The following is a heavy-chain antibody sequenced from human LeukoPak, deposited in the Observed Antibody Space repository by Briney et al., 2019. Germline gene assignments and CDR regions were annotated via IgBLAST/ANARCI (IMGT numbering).Heavy chain of an antibody. CDR3: ARALYGSAFAIGY. D-gene: IGHD6-19*01. V-gene: IGHV1-46*01. CDR1: GYTFSNYY. Sequence: ASVKVSCKASGYTFSNYYIHWVRQAPGQGLEWMGIINPSGGSTSYAQKFQGRVTMTPDTSMPTVYMELSSLRSEDTAVHHCARALYGSAFAIGYWGQGTLVTVSS. J-gene: IGHJ4*02. CDR2: INPSGGST.